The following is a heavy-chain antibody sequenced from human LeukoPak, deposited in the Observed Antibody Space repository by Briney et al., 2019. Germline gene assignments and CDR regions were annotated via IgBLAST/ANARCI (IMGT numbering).Heavy chain of an antibody. CDR3: ARGIDKKYGYFDL. Sequence: SVKLSCKASGCTFSSYAISWVRQAPGQGLEWMARIIPIFGTANYAQKFRGRVTITTDESTSTAYMELSSLRSEDTAVYYCARGIDKKYGYFDLWGRGTLVTVSS. J-gene: IGHJ2*01. V-gene: IGHV1-69*05. CDR1: GCTFSSYA. CDR2: IIPIFGTA.